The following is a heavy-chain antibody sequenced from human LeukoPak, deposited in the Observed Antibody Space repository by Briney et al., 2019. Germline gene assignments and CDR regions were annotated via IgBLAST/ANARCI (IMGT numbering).Heavy chain of an antibody. D-gene: IGHD3-22*01. J-gene: IGHJ3*02. CDR2: ISGSGGST. Sequence: GGSLRLSCAASGFTFSSYAMSWVRQAPGTGLEWVSTISGSGGSTYYADSVKGRFTISRDNSKNTLYLQMNSLRAEDTAVYYCAKYSGYYYSHAFDIWGQGTMVTVSS. CDR1: GFTFSSYA. V-gene: IGHV3-23*01. CDR3: AKYSGYYYSHAFDI.